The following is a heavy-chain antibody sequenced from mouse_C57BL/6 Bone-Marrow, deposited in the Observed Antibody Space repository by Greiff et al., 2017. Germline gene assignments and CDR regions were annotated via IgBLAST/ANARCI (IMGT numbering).Heavy chain of an antibody. CDR2: IYPGDGDT. V-gene: IGHV1-80*01. CDR1: GYAFRSYW. CDR3: ARRVAYYSNYRDYFDY. J-gene: IGHJ2*01. Sequence: QVQLQQSGAELVKPGASVKISCKASGYAFRSYWMNWVKQRPGKGLEWIGQIYPGDGDTNYNGKFKGKATLTAAKSSSTAYMQLSSLTSEDSAVYFCARRVAYYSNYRDYFDYWGQGTTLTVSS. D-gene: IGHD2-5*01.